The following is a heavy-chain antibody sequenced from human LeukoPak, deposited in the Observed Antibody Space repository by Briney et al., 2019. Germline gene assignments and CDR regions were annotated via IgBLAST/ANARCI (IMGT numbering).Heavy chain of an antibody. Sequence: GSLRLSCAASGFTFSRYWMSWVRQAPGKGLEWIGSIYYSGSTYYNPSLKSRVTISVDTSKNQFSLKLSSVTAADTAVYYCARMPIVGATTFDYWGQGTLVTVSS. CDR3: ARMPIVGATTFDY. J-gene: IGHJ4*02. D-gene: IGHD1-26*01. V-gene: IGHV4-39*01. CDR2: IYYSGST. CDR1: GFTFSRYW.